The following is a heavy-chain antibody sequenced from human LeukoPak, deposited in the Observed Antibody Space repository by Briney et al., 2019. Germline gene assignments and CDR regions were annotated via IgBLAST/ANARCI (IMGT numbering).Heavy chain of an antibody. CDR3: ARGSYDILTGIYLTLFDY. Sequence: PSQTLSLTCTVSGGSISSGGYYWSWIRQHPGKGLEWIGYIYYSGSTYYNPSLKSRVTISVDTSKNQFSLKLSSVTAADTAVYYCARGSYDILTGIYLTLFDYWGQGTLVTVSS. CDR1: GGSISSGGYY. D-gene: IGHD3-9*01. CDR2: IYYSGST. J-gene: IGHJ4*02. V-gene: IGHV4-31*03.